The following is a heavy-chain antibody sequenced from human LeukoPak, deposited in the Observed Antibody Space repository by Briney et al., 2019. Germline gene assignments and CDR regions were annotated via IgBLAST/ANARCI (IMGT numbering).Heavy chain of an antibody. V-gene: IGHV3-64*01. Sequence: GGSLRLSCAASGFTFSSYAMHWVRQAPGKGLEYVSAISSNGGSTYYANSVKGRFAISRDNSKNTLYLQMGSLRAEDMAVYYCARGRDGYNPYYFGYWGQGTLVTVSS. CDR1: GFTFSSYA. D-gene: IGHD5-24*01. CDR2: ISSNGGST. CDR3: ARGRDGYNPYYFGY. J-gene: IGHJ4*02.